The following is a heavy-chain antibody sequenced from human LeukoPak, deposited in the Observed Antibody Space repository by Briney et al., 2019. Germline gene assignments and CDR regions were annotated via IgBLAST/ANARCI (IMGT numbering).Heavy chain of an antibody. Sequence: PGGSLRLSCAASGFTFSSYSMNWVRQAPGKGLDWVSSISSSSSYIYYADSVKGRFTISRDNAKNSLYLQMNSLRAEDTAVYYCARDLGPDTGFDYWGQGTLVTVSS. D-gene: IGHD1-14*01. CDR2: ISSSSSYI. J-gene: IGHJ4*02. CDR1: GFTFSSYS. V-gene: IGHV3-21*01. CDR3: ARDLGPDTGFDY.